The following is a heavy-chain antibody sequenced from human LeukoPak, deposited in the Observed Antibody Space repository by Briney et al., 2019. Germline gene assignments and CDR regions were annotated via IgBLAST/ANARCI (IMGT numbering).Heavy chain of an antibody. J-gene: IGHJ4*02. D-gene: IGHD3-16*02. CDR1: GYTFTAYY. Sequence: ASVRVSCKASGYTFTAYYLHWVRQAPGQGLEWMGWINPNSGGTNYAQKFKGWVTLTRDASINTTYMELSRLASDVTAVYFCARGTPGSYLGYWGQGTLVTVSS. CDR3: ARGTPGSYLGY. V-gene: IGHV1-2*04. CDR2: INPNSGGT.